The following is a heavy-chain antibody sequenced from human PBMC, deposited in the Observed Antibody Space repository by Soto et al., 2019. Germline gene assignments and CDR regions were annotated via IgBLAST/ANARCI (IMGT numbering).Heavy chain of an antibody. CDR3: AKGGSSSWLRDGLHI. Sequence: EVQLVESGGGIVEPGRSLRLSCAASGFSFDNFAMHWVRQAPGKGLVWVSSISSNSGNIGYADSVKGRFTISRDNAKNSLYLAMNSLRVEDTALYYCAKGGSSSWLRDGLHIWGQGTMVTASS. CDR1: GFSFDNFA. V-gene: IGHV3-9*01. CDR2: ISSNSGNI. J-gene: IGHJ3*02. D-gene: IGHD6-19*01.